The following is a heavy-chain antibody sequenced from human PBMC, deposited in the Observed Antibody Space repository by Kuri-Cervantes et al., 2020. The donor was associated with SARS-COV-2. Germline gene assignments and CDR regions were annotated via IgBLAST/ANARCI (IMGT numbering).Heavy chain of an antibody. CDR2: IYHSGST. CDR3: ARARRYSGYGLEWGL. V-gene: IGHV4-38-2*02. D-gene: IGHD5-12*01. CDR1: GYSISSGYY. Sequence: SETLSLTCTVSGYSISSGYYWGWIRQPPGKGLEWIGSIYHSGSTYYNPSLKSRVTISVDTSKNQFSLKLSSVTAADTAVYYCARARRYSGYGLEWGLWGQGTMVTVSS. J-gene: IGHJ3*01.